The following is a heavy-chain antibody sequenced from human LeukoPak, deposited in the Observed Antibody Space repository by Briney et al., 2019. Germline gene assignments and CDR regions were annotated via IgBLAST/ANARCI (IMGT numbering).Heavy chain of an antibody. J-gene: IGHJ4*02. Sequence: ASVKVSCKASGYTFINHGVTWVRQAPGQGLEWMGRITVYNGDTKSAQKFQGRVTMTADTSTNTAYMELGSLTSDDTAVYYCARGLSTERTQYFFDFWGQGTLVTVSS. D-gene: IGHD2/OR15-2a*01. V-gene: IGHV1-18*01. CDR3: ARGLSTERTQYFFDF. CDR1: GYTFINHG. CDR2: ITVYNGDT.